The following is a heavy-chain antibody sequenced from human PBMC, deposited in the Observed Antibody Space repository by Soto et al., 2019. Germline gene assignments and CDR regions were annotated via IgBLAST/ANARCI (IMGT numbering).Heavy chain of an antibody. D-gene: IGHD4-4*01. CDR2: IYSSGST. J-gene: IGHJ6*03. CDR3: ARYSVTGLGNYYMDA. Sequence: SETLSLSCTVSGGSISGYYWSWIRQPPGKGLEWVGYIYSSGSTNYNPSLKSRVTISVDKSKNQFSLKLSSVTAADTAVYYCARYSVTGLGNYYMDAWGKGTTVTVSS. V-gene: IGHV4-59*08. CDR1: GGSISGYY.